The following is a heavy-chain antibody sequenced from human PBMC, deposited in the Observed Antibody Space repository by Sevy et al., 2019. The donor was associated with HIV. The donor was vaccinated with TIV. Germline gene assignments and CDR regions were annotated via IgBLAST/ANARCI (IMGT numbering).Heavy chain of an antibody. CDR1: GFTFSSYW. CDR2: IKQDGSEK. D-gene: IGHD4-17*01. Sequence: GSLRLSCAASGFTFSSYWMSWVRQAPGKGLEWVANIKQDGSEKYYVDSVKGRFTISRDNSKNSLYLQMNSLRAEDTAVYYCARSLLYGDYGWRDAFDIWGQGTMVTVSS. CDR3: ARSLLYGDYGWRDAFDI. J-gene: IGHJ3*02. V-gene: IGHV3-7*03.